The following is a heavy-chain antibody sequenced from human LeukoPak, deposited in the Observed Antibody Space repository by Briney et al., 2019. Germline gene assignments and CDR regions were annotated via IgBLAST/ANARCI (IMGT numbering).Heavy chain of an antibody. D-gene: IGHD3-10*01. J-gene: IGHJ4*02. CDR1: GFTFSSYW. Sequence: GGSLRLSCAASGFTFSSYWMSWVRLAPGKGLEWVANIKGDGSEKWYADSVKGRFTISRDNAQNSVHLQMNSLRAEDTAVYYCAKGRGIYGSGSYSNFDYWGQGTLVTVSS. V-gene: IGHV3-7*03. CDR2: IKGDGSEK. CDR3: AKGRGIYGSGSYSNFDY.